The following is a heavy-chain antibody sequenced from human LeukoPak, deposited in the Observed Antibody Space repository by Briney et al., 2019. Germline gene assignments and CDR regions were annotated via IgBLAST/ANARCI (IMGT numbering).Heavy chain of an antibody. CDR3: ARVNINNWHSCDY. D-gene: IGHD1-1*01. V-gene: IGHV4-4*02. CDR2: IYHSGSP. J-gene: IGHJ4*02. CDR1: GGSISSNNW. Sequence: PSETLSLTCAVSGGSISSNNWWGWVRQPPGKGLEWIGEIYHSGSPNYNPSLKSRVTISVDKSRNHFSLSPSSVTAADTAVYYCARVNINNWHSCDYWGQGTLVTVSS.